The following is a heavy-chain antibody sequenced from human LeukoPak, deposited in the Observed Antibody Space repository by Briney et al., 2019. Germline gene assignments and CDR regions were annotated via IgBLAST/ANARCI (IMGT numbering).Heavy chain of an antibody. Sequence: PGGSLRLSCAASGFTFSSYGMHWVRQAPGKGLEWVAVISYDGSNKYYADSVKGRFTISRDNSKNTLYLQMNSLRAEDTAVYYCAKLWGHLLRIQTFDYWGQGTLVTVSS. CDR2: ISYDGSNK. CDR1: GFTFSSYG. J-gene: IGHJ4*02. CDR3: AKLWGHLLRIQTFDY. V-gene: IGHV3-30*18. D-gene: IGHD2-15*01.